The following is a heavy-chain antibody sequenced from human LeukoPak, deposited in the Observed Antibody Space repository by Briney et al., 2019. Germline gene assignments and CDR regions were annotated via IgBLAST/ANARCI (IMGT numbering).Heavy chain of an antibody. CDR2: ISGAGGTT. Sequence: GGSLRLSCAASGFTFSSYAMSWVRQAPGKGLEWVSAISGAGGTTYYADSVKGRFTISRDNSKNTLYLQMNSLRAEDTAVYYCAKVGILNPSDYWGQGTLVTVSS. V-gene: IGHV3-23*01. D-gene: IGHD2-15*01. CDR3: AKVGILNPSDY. J-gene: IGHJ4*02. CDR1: GFTFSSYA.